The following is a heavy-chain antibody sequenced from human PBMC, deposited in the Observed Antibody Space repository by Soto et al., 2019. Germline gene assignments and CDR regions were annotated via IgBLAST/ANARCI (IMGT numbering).Heavy chain of an antibody. CDR1: GFTFSSYG. J-gene: IGHJ2*01. CDR3: AKAHDYGDYFGYFDL. V-gene: IGHV3-30*18. Sequence: QVQLVESGGGVVQPGRSLRLSCAAPGFTFSSYGMHWVRQAPGKGLEWVAVISYDGSNKYYADSVKGRFTISRDNSKNTLYLQMNSLRAEDTAVYYCAKAHDYGDYFGYFDLWGRGTLVTVSS. D-gene: IGHD4-17*01. CDR2: ISYDGSNK.